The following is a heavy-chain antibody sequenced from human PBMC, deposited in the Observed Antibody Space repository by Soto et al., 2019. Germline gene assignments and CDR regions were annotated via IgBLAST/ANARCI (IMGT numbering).Heavy chain of an antibody. CDR3: ARDATQWLAELTYYYYGMDV. CDR2: IWYDGSNK. V-gene: IGHV3-33*01. CDR1: GFTFSSYG. D-gene: IGHD6-19*01. J-gene: IGHJ6*02. Sequence: GGSLRLSCAASGFTFSSYGMHWVRQAPGKGLERVAVIWYDGSNKYYADSVKGRFTISRDNSKNTLYLQMNSLRAEDTAVYYCARDATQWLAELTYYYYGMDVWGQGTTVTVSS.